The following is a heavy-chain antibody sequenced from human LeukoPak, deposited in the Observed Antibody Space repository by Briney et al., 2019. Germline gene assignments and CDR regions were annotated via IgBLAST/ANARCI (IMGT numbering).Heavy chain of an antibody. CDR2: ISTNGGTT. D-gene: IGHD3-22*01. Sequence: PGGSLRLSCAASGFSFNNYAMHWVRQAPGKGLEYVSAISTNGGTTYYANAVKGRFTISRDNSKNSLYLQMNSLRDEDTAVYYCARVRSGYHSDYWGQGTLVTVSS. CDR3: ARVRSGYHSDY. V-gene: IGHV3-64*01. J-gene: IGHJ4*02. CDR1: GFSFNNYA.